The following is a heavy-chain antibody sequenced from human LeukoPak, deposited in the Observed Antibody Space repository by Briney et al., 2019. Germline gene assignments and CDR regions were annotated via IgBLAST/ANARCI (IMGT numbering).Heavy chain of an antibody. CDR1: GFTFRSHE. V-gene: IGHV3-48*03. CDR3: ARVASLYYYGMDV. CDR2: ISSSGSTI. J-gene: IGHJ6*02. Sequence: GGSLRLSCAASGFTFRSHEMNWVRQAPGKGLEWVSYISSSGSTIHYADSVKGRFTISRDNAKNPLYLQMNSLRTADTAVYYCARVASLYYYGMDVWGPGTTVTVSS.